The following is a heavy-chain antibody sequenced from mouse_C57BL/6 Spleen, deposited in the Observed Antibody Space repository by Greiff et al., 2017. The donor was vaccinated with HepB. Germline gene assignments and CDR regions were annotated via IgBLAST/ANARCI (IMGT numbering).Heavy chain of an antibody. CDR3: ARKDYDGAWFAY. CDR1: GYTFTSYW. CDR2: IYPGSGST. J-gene: IGHJ3*01. V-gene: IGHV1-55*01. Sequence: QVQLQQPGAELVKPGASVKMSCKASGYTFTSYWITWVKQRPGQGLEWIGDIYPGSGSTNYNEKFKSKATLTVDTSSSTAYMQLSSLTSEDSVVYYCARKDYDGAWFAYWGQGTLVTVSA. D-gene: IGHD2-4*01.